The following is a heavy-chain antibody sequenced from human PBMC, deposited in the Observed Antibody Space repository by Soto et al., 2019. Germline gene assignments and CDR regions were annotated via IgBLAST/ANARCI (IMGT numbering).Heavy chain of an antibody. V-gene: IGHV1-69*09. Sequence: QVQLLQSGTEVKRPGSSVKVSCRASGVSFNSYGFAWVRQAPSRGLEWVGKINPASQLRNYQQSLQGRVTITADTSTRTAYMELSGLTSEDTAVYYCARMKLARLDHWGQGTLVTVSS. CDR1: GVSFNSYG. CDR3: ARMKLARLDH. CDR2: INPASQLR. J-gene: IGHJ4*02.